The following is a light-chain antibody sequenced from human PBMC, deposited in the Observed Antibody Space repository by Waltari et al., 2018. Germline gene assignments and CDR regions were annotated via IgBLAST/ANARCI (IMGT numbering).Light chain of an antibody. CDR2: DID. CDR1: SSNVGSTS. V-gene: IGLV1-44*01. Sequence: QSVVTQPPSASGAPGQRVTIPCSGSSSNVGSTSINWYQQLPGTAPKVVMYDIDRRPSGVPDRFSGSRSGTTASLTISGLQSEDEADYYCSVWDDSLSGPVFGGGTKLTVL. CDR3: SVWDDSLSGPV. J-gene: IGLJ2*01.